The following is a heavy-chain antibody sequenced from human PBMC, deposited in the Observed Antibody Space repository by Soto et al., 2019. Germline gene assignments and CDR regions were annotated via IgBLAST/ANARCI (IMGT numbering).Heavy chain of an antibody. D-gene: IGHD4-4*01. V-gene: IGHV3-7*03. CDR3: AGWGGHDYNY. CDR1: GFTFTDFY. Sequence: EVQLVQSGAGLVQPGGSLRLSCVGSGFTFTDFYMNWVRQAPGKGLEWVANIRPDGSETNYVESVKGRFTTSRDNAKNSLFLQMNSLRADDTAVYYCAGWGGHDYNYWGQGILVTVSS. J-gene: IGHJ4*02. CDR2: IRPDGSET.